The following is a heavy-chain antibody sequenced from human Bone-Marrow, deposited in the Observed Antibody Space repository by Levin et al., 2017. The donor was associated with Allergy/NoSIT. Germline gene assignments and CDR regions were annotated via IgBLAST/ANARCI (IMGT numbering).Heavy chain of an antibody. J-gene: IGHJ6*02. CDR1: GGTFSSDT. CDR2: ITPIVSRT. Sequence: GASVKVSCKASGGTFSSDTIYWVRQAPGQGLEWMGRITPIVSRTNYAQKFQGRVTISADNSTTIAYMELSSLRSEDTAVYYCARLIGYSNGPEVFGMDVWGQGTTVTVSS. D-gene: IGHD3-9*01. V-gene: IGHV1-69*02. CDR3: ARLIGYSNGPEVFGMDV.